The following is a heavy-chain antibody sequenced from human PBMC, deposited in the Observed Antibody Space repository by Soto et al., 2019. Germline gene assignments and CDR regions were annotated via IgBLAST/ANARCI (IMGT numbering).Heavy chain of an antibody. D-gene: IGHD3-9*01. CDR2: FDPEDGET. J-gene: IGHJ4*02. V-gene: IGHV1-24*01. CDR1: GYTLTELS. CDR3: ATGPGGGKTGLRYFDWLSI. Sequence: ASVKVSCKVSGYTLTELSMHWVRQAPGKGLEWMGGFDPEDGETIYAQKFQGRVTMTEDTSTDTAYMELSSLRSEDTAAYYCATGPGGGKTGLRYFDWLSIWGQGTLVTVSS.